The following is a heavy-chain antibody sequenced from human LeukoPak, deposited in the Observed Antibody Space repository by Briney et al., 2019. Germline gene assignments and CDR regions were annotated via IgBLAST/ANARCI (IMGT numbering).Heavy chain of an antibody. J-gene: IGHJ3*02. CDR2: FDPEAGET. D-gene: IGHD6-19*01. Sequence: GASVKVSCKVSGYTLTDLPMHWVRQTPGSGPEWMGGFDPEAGETVYAQKFQGRVTMTDDTSTDTAYMELSSLRSEDTAVYYCAADSRRSSGWFLPDRFDIWGQGTKVTVSS. CDR1: GYTLTDLP. CDR3: AADSRRSSGWFLPDRFDI. V-gene: IGHV1-24*01.